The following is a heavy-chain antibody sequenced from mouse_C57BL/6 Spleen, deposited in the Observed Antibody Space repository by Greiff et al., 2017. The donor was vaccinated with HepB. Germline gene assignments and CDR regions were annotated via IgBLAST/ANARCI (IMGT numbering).Heavy chain of an antibody. CDR1: GFNIKDDY. Sequence: VQLQQSGAELVRPGASVKLSCTASGFNIKDDYMHWVKQRPEQGLEWIGWIDPENGDTEYASKFQGKATITADTSSNTAYLQLRSLTSEDTAVYYCTTKRGYAMDYWGQGTSVTVSS. J-gene: IGHJ4*01. CDR2: IDPENGDT. V-gene: IGHV14-4*01. CDR3: TTKRGYAMDY.